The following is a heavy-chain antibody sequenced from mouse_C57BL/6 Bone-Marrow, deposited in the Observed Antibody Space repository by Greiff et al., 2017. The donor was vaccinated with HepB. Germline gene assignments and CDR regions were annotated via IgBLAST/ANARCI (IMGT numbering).Heavy chain of an antibody. J-gene: IGHJ2*01. D-gene: IGHD2-3*01. Sequence: QVQLQQSGPGLVQPSQSLSITCTVSGFSLTSYGVHWVRQSPGKGLEWLGVIWSGGSTDYNAAFISRLSISKDNSKSQVFFKMNSLQADDTAIYYCARNYLDGPLGRLYFDYWGQGTTLTVSS. V-gene: IGHV2-2*01. CDR1: GFSLTSYG. CDR2: IWSGGST. CDR3: ARNYLDGPLGRLYFDY.